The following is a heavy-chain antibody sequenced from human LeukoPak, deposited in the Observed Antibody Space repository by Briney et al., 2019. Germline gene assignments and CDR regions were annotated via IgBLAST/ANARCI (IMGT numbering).Heavy chain of an antibody. CDR2: ISYDGSNK. Sequence: GGSLRLSCAASGFTFSSYWMSWVRQAPGKGLEWVAVISYDGSNKYYADSVKGRFTISRDNSKNTLYLQMNSLRAEDTAVYYCARRGIKYYYDSSGYWIDYWGQGTLVTVSS. J-gene: IGHJ4*02. V-gene: IGHV3-30-3*01. CDR1: GFTFSSYW. CDR3: ARRGIKYYYDSSGYWIDY. D-gene: IGHD3-22*01.